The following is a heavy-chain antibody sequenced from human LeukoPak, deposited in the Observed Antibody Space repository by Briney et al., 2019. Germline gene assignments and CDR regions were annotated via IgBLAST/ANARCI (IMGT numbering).Heavy chain of an antibody. CDR1: GGSISSGGYY. V-gene: IGHV4-39*07. Sequence: PSETLSLTCTVSGGSISSGGYYWSWIRQPPGKGLEWIGEINHSGSTNYNPSLKSRVTKSVDTSKSQFSLKLSSVTAADTAVYYCARGRSDYGGNSGAFDIWGQGTMVTVSS. D-gene: IGHD4-23*01. J-gene: IGHJ3*02. CDR2: INHSGST. CDR3: ARGRSDYGGNSGAFDI.